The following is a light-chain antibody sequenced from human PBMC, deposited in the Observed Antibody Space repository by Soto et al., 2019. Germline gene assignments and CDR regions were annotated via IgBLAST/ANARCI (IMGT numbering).Light chain of an antibody. CDR3: QQTYSTPRT. Sequence: DIQMTQSTSSLSASVGDRVTITCRASQSIGNYLNWYQQKPGKAPKLLVYAASSLQSVVPSRFSGSTSATDFTLTISSLQPEDFATYACQQTYSTPRTFGQGTKLEIK. CDR1: QSIGNY. V-gene: IGKV1-39*01. J-gene: IGKJ2*01. CDR2: AAS.